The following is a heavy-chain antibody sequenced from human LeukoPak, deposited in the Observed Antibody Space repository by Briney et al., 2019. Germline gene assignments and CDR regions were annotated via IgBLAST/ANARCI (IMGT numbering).Heavy chain of an antibody. CDR2: IYPGDSHT. Sequence: GESLKISCKGSGYSFSNYWIAWVRQMPGKGLECMGIIYPGDSHTKYSPSFQGQVTISADKSISTAYLQWSSLKASDTAMYYCATGGGDSSLGYWGQGTLVTVSS. CDR3: ATGGGDSSLGY. J-gene: IGHJ4*02. CDR1: GYSFSNYW. V-gene: IGHV5-51*01. D-gene: IGHD2-21*02.